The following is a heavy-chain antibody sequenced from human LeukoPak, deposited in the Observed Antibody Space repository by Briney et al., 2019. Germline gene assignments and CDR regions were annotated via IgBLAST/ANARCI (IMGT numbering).Heavy chain of an antibody. V-gene: IGHV4-4*07. CDR2: IYTSGST. CDR3: AREPFYYDSTLLDAFDI. D-gene: IGHD3-22*01. CDR1: GASISSHY. J-gene: IGHJ3*02. Sequence: PSETLSLTCTVSGASISSHYWNWIRQPAGKGLEWIGRIYTSGSTKYNPSLKSRVTISVDKSKNQFSLKLSSVTAADTAVYYCAREPFYYDSTLLDAFDIWGQGTMVTVSS.